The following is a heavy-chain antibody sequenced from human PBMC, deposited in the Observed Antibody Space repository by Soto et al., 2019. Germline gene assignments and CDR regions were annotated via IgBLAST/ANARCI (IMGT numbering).Heavy chain of an antibody. CDR3: TRDPSSYYYDSSGYWTSPYFDY. V-gene: IGHV3-49*03. CDR1: GFTFGDYA. CDR2: IRSKAYGGTT. J-gene: IGHJ4*02. Sequence: PGGSLRLSCTASGFTFGDYAMSWFRQAPGKGLEWVGFIRSKAYGGTTEYAASVKGRFTISRDDSKSIAYLQMNSLKTEDTAVYYRTRDPSSYYYDSSGYWTSPYFDYWGQGTLVTVSS. D-gene: IGHD3-22*01.